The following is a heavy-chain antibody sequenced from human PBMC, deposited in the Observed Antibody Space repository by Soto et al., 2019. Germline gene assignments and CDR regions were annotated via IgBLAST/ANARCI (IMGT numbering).Heavy chain of an antibody. CDR3: TTFRYYCDSSGYYLWDF. D-gene: IGHD3-22*01. J-gene: IGHJ4*02. V-gene: IGHV3-15*07. CDR2: IKSKTDGGTA. Sequence: EVQLVESGGGLVKPGGSLRLSCAASGFTFSNAWMNWVRQAPGKGLEWVGRIKSKTDGGTADYAAPVKGRFTISRDDSKNTLYLQMNSLKTEDTAVYFCTTFRYYCDSSGYYLWDFWGQGTLVTVSS. CDR1: GFTFSNAW.